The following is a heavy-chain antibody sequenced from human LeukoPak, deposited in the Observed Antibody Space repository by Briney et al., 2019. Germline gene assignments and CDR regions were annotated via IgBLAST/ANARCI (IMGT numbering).Heavy chain of an antibody. D-gene: IGHD2-21*01. CDR3: AKAPVTSCRGAFCYPFDY. V-gene: IGHV3-23*01. CDR1: GLSLNNYA. CDR2: SSSSDDGK. Sequence: GGSLRLSCTASGLSLNNYAMSWVRQVPGKGLEWVSASSSSDDGKWYAESVRGRFTISRDTSKSTVYLQMNSLRVEDAGVYYCAKAPVTSCRGAFCYPFDYWGHGTLVTVSS. J-gene: IGHJ4*01.